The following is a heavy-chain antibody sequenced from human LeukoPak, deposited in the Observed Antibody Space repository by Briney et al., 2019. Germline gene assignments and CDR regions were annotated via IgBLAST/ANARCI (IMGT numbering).Heavy chain of an antibody. CDR1: GGSFSGYY. Sequence: PSETLSLTCAVYGGSFSGYYWSWIRQHPGKGLEWIGCIYYSGSTYYNPSLKSRVTISVGTSKNQFSLKLSSVTAADTAVYYCARESRLGWFDPWGQGTLVTVSS. CDR3: ARESRLGWFDP. D-gene: IGHD6-6*01. CDR2: IYYSGST. J-gene: IGHJ5*02. V-gene: IGHV4-31*11.